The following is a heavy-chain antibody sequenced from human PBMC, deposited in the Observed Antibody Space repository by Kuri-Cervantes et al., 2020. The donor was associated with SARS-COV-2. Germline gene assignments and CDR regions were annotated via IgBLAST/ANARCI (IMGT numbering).Heavy chain of an antibody. CDR2: INHSGST. Sequence: LSLTCAVYGGSFSGYYWSWIRQPPGKGLEWIGEINHSGSTNYNPSLKSRVTISVDTSKNQFSLKLSSVTAADTAVYYCARGVGAAVAGTLITIYYYYGMDVWGQGTTVTVSS. V-gene: IGHV4-34*01. D-gene: IGHD6-19*01. J-gene: IGHJ6*02. CDR3: ARGVGAAVAGTLITIYYYYGMDV. CDR1: GGSFSGYY.